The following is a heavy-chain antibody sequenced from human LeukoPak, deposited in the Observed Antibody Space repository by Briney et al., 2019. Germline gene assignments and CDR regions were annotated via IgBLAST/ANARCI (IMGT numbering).Heavy chain of an antibody. D-gene: IGHD1-26*01. CDR3: AKKFLGWELLSYFDY. J-gene: IGHJ4*02. CDR2: ISGSGGST. V-gene: IGHV3-23*01. Sequence: GGSLRLSCAASGFTFSSYGMHWVRQAPGKGLEWVSAISGSGGSTYYADSVKGRFTISRDNSKNTLYLQMNSLRAEDTAVYYCAKKFLGWELLSYFDYWGQGTLVTVSS. CDR1: GFTFSSYG.